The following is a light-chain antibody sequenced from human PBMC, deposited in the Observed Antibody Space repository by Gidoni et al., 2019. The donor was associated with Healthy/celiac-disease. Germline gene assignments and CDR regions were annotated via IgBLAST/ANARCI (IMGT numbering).Light chain of an antibody. J-gene: IGKJ1*01. CDR1: QSVSSN. V-gene: IGKV3-15*01. CDR3: QQYNNGPQT. Sequence: EIVMTQSPATLSVSPGESATLSCRASQSVSSNLAWYQQKPGQAPRLLIDGASTRATGIPARFSGSGSGTEFTLTISSLQSEDFAVYYCQQYNNGPQTFGQGTKVEIK. CDR2: GAS.